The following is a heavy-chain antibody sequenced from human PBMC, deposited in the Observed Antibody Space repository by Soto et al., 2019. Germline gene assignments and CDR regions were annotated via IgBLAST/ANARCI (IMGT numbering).Heavy chain of an antibody. Sequence: QVQLVQSGAEVKKPGASVKVSCKASGYTFTSYDINWVRQATGQGLEWMGWMNPNSGNTGYAQKFQGRVTMTRNTSISTAYMELSSLRSEDTAVYYCARTLGPRDRTNGTIPGYWGQGTLVTVSS. CDR3: ARTLGPRDRTNGTIPGY. J-gene: IGHJ4*02. CDR2: MNPNSGNT. CDR1: GYTFTSYD. D-gene: IGHD1-1*01. V-gene: IGHV1-8*01.